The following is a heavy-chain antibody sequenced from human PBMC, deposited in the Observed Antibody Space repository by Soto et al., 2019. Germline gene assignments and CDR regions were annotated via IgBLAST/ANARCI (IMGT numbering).Heavy chain of an antibody. D-gene: IGHD6-13*01. CDR1: GGSISSGDYY. CDR3: ARDGGSRIAAAPQAVGGMDV. CDR2: IYYSGST. V-gene: IGHV4-30-4*01. J-gene: IGHJ6*02. Sequence: TSETLSLTCTVSGGSISSGDYYWSWIRQPPGKGLEWIGYIYYSGSTYYNPSLKSRVTISVDTSKNQFSLKLSSVTAADTAVYYCARDGGSRIAAAPQAVGGMDVWGQGTTVTVSS.